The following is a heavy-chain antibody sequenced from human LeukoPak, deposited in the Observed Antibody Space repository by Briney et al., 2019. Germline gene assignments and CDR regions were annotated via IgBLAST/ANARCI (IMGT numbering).Heavy chain of an antibody. Sequence: SETLSLTCTVSGGSISSYYWSWIRQPPGKGLEWIGYIYYSGSTNYNPSLKSRVTISVDTSKNQFSLKLSSVTAADTAVYYCARVGTYGSGSYLSWLDYWGQGILVTVSS. CDR1: GGSISSYY. J-gene: IGHJ4*02. D-gene: IGHD3-10*01. V-gene: IGHV4-59*01. CDR2: IYYSGST. CDR3: ARVGTYGSGSYLSWLDY.